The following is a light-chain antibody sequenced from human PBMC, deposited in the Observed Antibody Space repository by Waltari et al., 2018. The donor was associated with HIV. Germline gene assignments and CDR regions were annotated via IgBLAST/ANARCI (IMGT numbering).Light chain of an antibody. CDR2: EVS. J-gene: IGLJ2*01. CDR1: SSDDGGYNY. CDR3: SAYAGSSNVL. V-gene: IGLV2-8*01. Sequence: QSALTQSPSASVSPGQSVTISCTETSSDDGGYNYASWYQQHPGKAPKLMIYEVSKRPSGVPDRFSGSKSGNTASLTVSGLQVEDEADYYCSAYAGSSNVLFGGGTKLTVL.